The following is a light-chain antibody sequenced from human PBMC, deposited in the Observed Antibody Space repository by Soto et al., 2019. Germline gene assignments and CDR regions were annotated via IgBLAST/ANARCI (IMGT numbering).Light chain of an antibody. CDR3: SSYAGSDNLV. V-gene: IGLV2-8*01. CDR2: DVS. CDR1: SSDVGGYNY. J-gene: IGLJ3*02. Sequence: QSALTQPPSASGSPGQSVTISCTGTSSDVGGYNYVSWYQQHPGEAPKLVIYDVSKRPSGVPDRFSGSKSDNTASLTVSGLQAEDEDDYYCSSYAGSDNLVFGGGTKLTVL.